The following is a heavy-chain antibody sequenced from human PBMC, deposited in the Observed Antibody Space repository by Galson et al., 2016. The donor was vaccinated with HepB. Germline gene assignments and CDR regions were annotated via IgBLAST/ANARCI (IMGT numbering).Heavy chain of an antibody. CDR3: ARGPVVIRFGDLSPKGGYFDS. Sequence: SLRLSCAASGFTFSEYWMHWVRQAPGKGLVWVSRSNSDGSTTSYADSVKGRFTISRDNAKNTLYLQMNSLRAEDTAVYYCARGPVVIRFGDLSPKGGYFDSWGQGNLVTVSS. CDR1: GFTFSEYW. D-gene: IGHD3-10*01. J-gene: IGHJ4*02. CDR2: SNSDGSTT. V-gene: IGHV3-74*01.